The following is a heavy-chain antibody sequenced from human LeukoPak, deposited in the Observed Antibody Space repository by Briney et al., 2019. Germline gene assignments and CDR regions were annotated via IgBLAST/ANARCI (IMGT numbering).Heavy chain of an antibody. CDR1: GGSISSGGYS. Sequence: PSETLSLTCAVSGGSISSGGYSWSWIRQPPGKGLEWIGYTYHSGSTYYNPSLKSRVTISVDRSKNQFSLKLSSVTAADTAVYYCARAPTMVRGVIYSWFDPWGQGTLVTVSS. CDR3: ARAPTMVRGVIYSWFDP. D-gene: IGHD3-10*01. CDR2: TYHSGST. V-gene: IGHV4-30-2*01. J-gene: IGHJ5*02.